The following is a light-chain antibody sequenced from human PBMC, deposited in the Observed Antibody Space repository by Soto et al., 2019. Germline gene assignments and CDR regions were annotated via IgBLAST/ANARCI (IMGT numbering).Light chain of an antibody. V-gene: IGKV1-5*03. CDR3: QQPYTTPEIT. CDR1: QKSSPW. J-gene: IGKJ5*01. CDR2: MAY. Sequence: DIEMVQSPSALSASVGDTVTITCRASQKSSPWLAWYQQKPRKAPKFLIYMAYSLENGVPSTFSGSGSGTDFTLTISSLQPEDFAIYYCQQPYTTPEITXGQGTRLEIK.